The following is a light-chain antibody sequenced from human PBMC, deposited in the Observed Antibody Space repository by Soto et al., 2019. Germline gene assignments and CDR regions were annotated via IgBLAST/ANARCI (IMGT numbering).Light chain of an antibody. CDR2: KAS. CDR1: QSISSW. CDR3: QQYNSYSKT. V-gene: IGKV1-5*03. J-gene: IGKJ1*01. Sequence: DIQMTQSPSTLSASVGDRVTITCRASQSISSWLAWYQQKPGKAPTLLIYKASSLESGVPSRFSGSGSGTEFALTISSLQPDDCATYYCQQYNSYSKTFGQGTKVDIK.